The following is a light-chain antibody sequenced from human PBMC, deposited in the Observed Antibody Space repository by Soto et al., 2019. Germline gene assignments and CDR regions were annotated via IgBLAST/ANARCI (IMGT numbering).Light chain of an antibody. J-gene: IGKJ1*01. CDR3: QTYDSPPRT. CDR2: DAS. Sequence: DIQMTQSPSSLSASVGDRVTITCRASQGISNYLAWYQQKPGKVPKLLIYDASTLQSGVPPRFSASGSGTDFTLTISSLQPEDVATYDCQTYDSPPRTFGQGTKVEI. V-gene: IGKV1-27*01. CDR1: QGISNY.